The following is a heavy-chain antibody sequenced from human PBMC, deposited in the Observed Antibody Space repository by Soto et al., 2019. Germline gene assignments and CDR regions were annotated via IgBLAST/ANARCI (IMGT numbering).Heavy chain of an antibody. D-gene: IGHD3-10*01. V-gene: IGHV4-59*01. J-gene: IGHJ4*02. CDR3: ATYGSGSYYFDY. CDR1: DGSISSYY. Sequence: PSETLSLTCTVSDGSISSYYWSWIRQPPGKGLEWIGYIYYSGSTNYNPSLKSRVTISVDTSKNQFSLKLSSVTAADTAVYYCATYGSGSYYFDYWGQGTLVTVSS. CDR2: IYYSGST.